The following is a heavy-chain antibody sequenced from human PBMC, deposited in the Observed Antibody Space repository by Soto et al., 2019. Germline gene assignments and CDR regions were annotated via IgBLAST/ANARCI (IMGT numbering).Heavy chain of an antibody. CDR1: GYTFTSYA. J-gene: IGHJ6*02. V-gene: IGHV1-69*04. Sequence: SVKVSCKASGYTFTSYAMNWVRQAPGQGLEWMGRIIPILGIPNYAQKFQGRVTITADKSTSTAYMELSSLRSEDTAVYYCARFRGSYGMDVWGQGTTVTVSS. D-gene: IGHD3-10*01. CDR3: ARFRGSYGMDV. CDR2: IIPILGIP.